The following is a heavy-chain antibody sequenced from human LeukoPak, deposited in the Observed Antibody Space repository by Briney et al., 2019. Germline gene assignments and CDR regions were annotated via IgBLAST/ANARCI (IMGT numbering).Heavy chain of an antibody. Sequence: GRSLRLSCAASGFTFSSYAMHWVRQAPGKGLEWVAVISYDGSNKYYADSVKGRFTISRDNSKNTLYLQMNSLRAEDTAVYYCARVGSMGYSSGWYDYWGQETLVTVSS. CDR1: GFTFSSYA. V-gene: IGHV3-30-3*01. J-gene: IGHJ4*02. D-gene: IGHD6-19*01. CDR3: ARVGSMGYSSGWYDY. CDR2: ISYDGSNK.